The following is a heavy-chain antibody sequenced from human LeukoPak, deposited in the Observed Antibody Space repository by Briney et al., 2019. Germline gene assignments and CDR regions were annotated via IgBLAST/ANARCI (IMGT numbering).Heavy chain of an antibody. V-gene: IGHV4-4*09. CDR3: ARRGAYSGSLDAFDI. D-gene: IGHD1-26*01. CDR2: IYTSGST. CDR1: GGSISSYY. J-gene: IGHJ3*02. Sequence: SETLSLTCTVSGGSISSYYWSWIRQPPGKGLEWIGYIYTSGSTNYNPSLKSRVTISVDTSKNQFSLKLSSVTAADTAVYYCARRGAYSGSLDAFDIWGQGTMVTVSS.